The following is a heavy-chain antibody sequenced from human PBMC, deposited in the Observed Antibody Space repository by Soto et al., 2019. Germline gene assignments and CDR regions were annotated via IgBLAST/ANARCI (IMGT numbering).Heavy chain of an antibody. J-gene: IGHJ6*02. D-gene: IGHD3-3*01. Sequence: GASVKVSCKASGYTFSDYEMHWVRQAPGQGLEWMGWMNPNSGNTGYAQKFQGRVTMTRNTSISTAYMELSSLRSEDTAVYYCARVRFLESGYGMDVWGQGTTVTVSS. CDR3: ARVRFLESGYGMDV. CDR2: MNPNSGNT. V-gene: IGHV1-8*02. CDR1: GYTFSDYE.